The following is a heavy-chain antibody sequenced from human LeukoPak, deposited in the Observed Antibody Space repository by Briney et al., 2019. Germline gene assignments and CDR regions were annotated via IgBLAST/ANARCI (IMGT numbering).Heavy chain of an antibody. J-gene: IGHJ6*03. CDR2: ISFDGSDK. CDR3: AKTMGYYYIDV. V-gene: IGHV3-30*04. Sequence: GGSLRLSCAASGFTFSSYAMHWVRQAPGKGLEWVALISFDGSDKYYADSVKGRCTISRDNSKNTLYLQMNSLRAEDTAVYYCAKTMGYYYIDVWGKGTAVTVSS. CDR1: GFTFSSYA.